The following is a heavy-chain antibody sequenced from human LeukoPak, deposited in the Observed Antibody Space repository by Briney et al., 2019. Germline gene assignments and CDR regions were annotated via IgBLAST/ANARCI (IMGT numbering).Heavy chain of an antibody. CDR1: GFTFSSYG. J-gene: IGHJ6*03. CDR3: AKAYSYYMDV. Sequence: PGGSLRLSCAASGFTFSSYGMHWVRQAPGKGLEWVAFIRYDGSNKKYADSVKGRVTISRDNSKNTMDLQMNNLRAEDTAVYYCAKAYSYYMDVWGKGTSVTVSS. V-gene: IGHV3-30*02. CDR2: IRYDGSNK.